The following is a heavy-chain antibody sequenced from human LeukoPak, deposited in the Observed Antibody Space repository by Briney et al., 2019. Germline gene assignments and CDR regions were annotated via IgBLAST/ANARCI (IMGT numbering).Heavy chain of an antibody. CDR3: ARRGVAGNAYFDY. CDR1: GFTFSSYW. Sequence: PGGSLRLSCAASGFTFSSYWMSWVRQAPGKGLEWVANIKQDGSEKYYVDSVKGRFTISRDNAKNSLYLQMNSLRAEDTAVYYCARRGVAGNAYFDYWGQGTLVTVSS. V-gene: IGHV3-7*01. D-gene: IGHD6-19*01. CDR2: IKQDGSEK. J-gene: IGHJ4*02.